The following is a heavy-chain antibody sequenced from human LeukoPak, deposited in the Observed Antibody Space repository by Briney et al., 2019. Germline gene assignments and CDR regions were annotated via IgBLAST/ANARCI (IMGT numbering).Heavy chain of an antibody. J-gene: IGHJ4*02. CDR1: GFTFSSYG. CDR3: AKDRRDGYPPCLDY. Sequence: PGGSLRLSCAASGFTFSSYGMHWVRQAPGKGLEWVAVIWYDESNKYYADSVKGRFTISRDNSKNTLYLQMNSLRAEDTAVYYCAKDRRDGYPPCLDYWGQGTLVTVSS. D-gene: IGHD5-24*01. CDR2: IWYDESNK. V-gene: IGHV3-33*06.